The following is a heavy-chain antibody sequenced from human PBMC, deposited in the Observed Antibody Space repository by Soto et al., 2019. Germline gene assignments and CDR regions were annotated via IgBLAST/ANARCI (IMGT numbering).Heavy chain of an antibody. CDR2: ISAYNGNT. J-gene: IGHJ6*02. CDR1: GYTFTSYG. CDR3: ARESITIFAVVIIDYGMDV. Sequence: ASVKVSCKASGYTFTSYGISWVRQAPGQGLEWMGWISAYNGNTNYAQKLQGRVTMTTDTSTSTAYMELRSLRSEDTAVYYCARESITIFAVVIIDYGMDVWGQGSTVTVSS. V-gene: IGHV1-18*04. D-gene: IGHD3-3*01.